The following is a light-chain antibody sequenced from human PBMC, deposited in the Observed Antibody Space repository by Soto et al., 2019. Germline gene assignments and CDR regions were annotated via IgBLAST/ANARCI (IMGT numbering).Light chain of an antibody. Sequence: QSVLTQPPSVSAASGQKVSIYCSGSDSNTGSNFVSWFQQLPGTAPKLLIYDNNSRPSGIPDRFSGSKSGTSATLDISGLQTGDEADYYCGTWDRSLSIYVFGSGTKLTVL. CDR3: GTWDRSLSIYV. CDR2: DNN. CDR1: DSNTGSNF. V-gene: IGLV1-51*01. J-gene: IGLJ1*01.